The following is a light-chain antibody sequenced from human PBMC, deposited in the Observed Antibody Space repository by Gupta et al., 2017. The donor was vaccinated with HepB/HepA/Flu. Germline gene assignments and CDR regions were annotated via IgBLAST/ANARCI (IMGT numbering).Light chain of an antibody. CDR2: WAS. J-gene: IGKJ2*04. CDR3: QQYYSTPRS. Sequence: DIVLTQAPASLAVSLGARATINCKSSQSVLYSSNNKNYLAWYQQKPGQPPKVLIYWASTRESGVPDRFSGGGSGTDFTLTISSLQAEDVAVYYCQQYYSTPRSFGQGTKLEIK. V-gene: IGKV4-1*01. CDR1: QSVLYSSNNKNY.